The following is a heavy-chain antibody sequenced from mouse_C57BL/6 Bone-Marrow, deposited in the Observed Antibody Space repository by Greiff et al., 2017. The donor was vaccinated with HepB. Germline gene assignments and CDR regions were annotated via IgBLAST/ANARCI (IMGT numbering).Heavy chain of an antibody. J-gene: IGHJ2*01. D-gene: IGHD1-1*01. V-gene: IGHV7-3*01. CDR1: GFTFTDYY. CDR2: IRNKANGYTT. CDR3: ARYPSTLYYHDY. Sequence: DVQLVESGGGLVQPGGSLSLSCAASGFTFTDYYMSWVRQPPGKALEWLGFIRNKANGYTTEYSASVKGRFTISRDNSQSILYLQMNALRAEDSATYYCARYPSTLYYHDYWGQGTTLTVSS.